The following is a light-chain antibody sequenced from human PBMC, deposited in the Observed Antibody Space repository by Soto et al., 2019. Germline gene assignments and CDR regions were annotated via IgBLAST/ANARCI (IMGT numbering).Light chain of an antibody. Sequence: QSALTQPASVSGSPGQSITISCTGTSSDIGGYNYVSWYRQHPGKAPKLMIYEVINRPSGVSNRFSGSKSGNTASLTISGLHADDEADYYCSSYTSSSTTPYVFGTGTKVTVL. V-gene: IGLV2-14*01. CDR1: SSDIGGYNY. J-gene: IGLJ1*01. CDR2: EVI. CDR3: SSYTSSSTTPYV.